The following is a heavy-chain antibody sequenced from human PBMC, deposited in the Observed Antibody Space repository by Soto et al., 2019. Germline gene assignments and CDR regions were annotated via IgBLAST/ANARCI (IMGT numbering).Heavy chain of an antibody. V-gene: IGHV3-7*01. Sequence: PGGSLRLSCAASGFTFSYYWMRWVRQAPGKGLEWLATIKKDGSEKKYVDSVRGRFTTSRDYAKNSLYLQMDSLRADDTAVYYCERASGYGSEPSVNHYLDFWGHGTLVTVSS. D-gene: IGHD3-10*01. CDR3: ERASGYGSEPSVNHYLDF. CDR2: IKKDGSEK. J-gene: IGHJ4*01. CDR1: GFTFSYYW.